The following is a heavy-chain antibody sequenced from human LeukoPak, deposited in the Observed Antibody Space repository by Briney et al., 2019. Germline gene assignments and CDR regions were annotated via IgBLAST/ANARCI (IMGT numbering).Heavy chain of an antibody. CDR3: ARDPSMATVFDY. CDR1: GFTFSSYT. D-gene: IGHD5-24*01. J-gene: IGHJ4*02. Sequence: PGGSLRLSCAASGFTFSSYTMSWVRQAPGKGLEWVSSISSSSSYIYYADSVKGRFSISRDNAKNSLYLQMNSLRAEDTAVYYCARDPSMATVFDYWGQGTLVTVSS. V-gene: IGHV3-21*01. CDR2: ISSSSSYI.